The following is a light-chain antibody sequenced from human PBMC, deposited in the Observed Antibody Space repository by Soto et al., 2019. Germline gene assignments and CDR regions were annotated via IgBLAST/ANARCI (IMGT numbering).Light chain of an antibody. V-gene: IGKV1-5*01. CDR3: QQVNGYPST. CDR1: QSISSW. Sequence: IHITPSPSPLSASVGDRVTITCRASQSISSWLAWYQQKPGKAPNLLIYDASTLHSGVPSRFSGGGSGTDFTLTISSLQPEDFATYYCQQVNGYPSTLGGGTKVDIK. CDR2: DAS. J-gene: IGKJ4*01.